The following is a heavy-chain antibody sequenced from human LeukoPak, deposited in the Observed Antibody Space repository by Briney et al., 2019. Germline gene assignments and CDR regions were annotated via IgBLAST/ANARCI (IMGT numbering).Heavy chain of an antibody. CDR3: ARDPEGTMVRGVTLNFDY. CDR2: ILYDGSNK. Sequence: PWGSLRLSCAASGFTFSSYGMHWVRQAPGKGLEWVAVILYDGSNKYYADSVKGRFTISRDNSKNTLYLQMNSLRAEDTAVYYCARDPEGTMVRGVTLNFDYWGQGTLVTVSS. V-gene: IGHV3-33*01. D-gene: IGHD3-10*01. J-gene: IGHJ4*02. CDR1: GFTFSSYG.